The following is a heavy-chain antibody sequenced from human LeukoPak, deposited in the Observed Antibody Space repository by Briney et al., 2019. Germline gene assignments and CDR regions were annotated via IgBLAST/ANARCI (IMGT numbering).Heavy chain of an antibody. CDR1: GFTFSSYA. J-gene: IGHJ6*03. CDR2: ISYDGSNK. CDR3: AKIGRRYDFWTGYYEEEVDYMDV. Sequence: QSGGSLRLSCAASGFTFSSYAMHWVRQAPGKGLEWVAVISYDGSNKYYADPVKGRFTISRDNSKNTLYLQMNSLRAEDTAVYYCAKIGRRYDFWTGYYEEEVDYMDVWGKGTTVTVSS. V-gene: IGHV3-30*04. D-gene: IGHD3-3*01.